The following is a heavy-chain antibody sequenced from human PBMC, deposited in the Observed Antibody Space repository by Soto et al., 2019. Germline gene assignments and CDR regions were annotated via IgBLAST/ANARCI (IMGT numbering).Heavy chain of an antibody. CDR2: IIPIFGTA. D-gene: IGHD1-26*01. J-gene: IGHJ6*02. CDR1: GGTFSSYA. Sequence: QVQLVQSGAEVKKPGSSVKVSCKASGGTFSSYAISWVRQAPGQGLEWMGGIIPIFGTANYAQKFQGRVTITADESTSTAYMELSSMRSEDTAVYYCARDKVRELGGYYGMDVWGQGTTVTVSS. CDR3: ARDKVRELGGYYGMDV. V-gene: IGHV1-69*12.